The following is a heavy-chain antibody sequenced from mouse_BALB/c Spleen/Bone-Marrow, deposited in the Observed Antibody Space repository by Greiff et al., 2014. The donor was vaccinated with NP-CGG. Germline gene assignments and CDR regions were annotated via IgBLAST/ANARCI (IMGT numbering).Heavy chain of an antibody. CDR3: ARSGGYDGFSY. Sequence: VQLVESGAELAKPGASVKMSCKASGYTFTSYWMHWVKQRPGQGLEWTGYINPSTGYTEYNQKFKDKATLTADKSSSTAYMQLSSLTSEDSAVYYCARSGGYDGFSYWGQGTTLTVSS. CDR2: INPSTGYT. J-gene: IGHJ2*01. D-gene: IGHD2-2*01. V-gene: IGHV1-7*01. CDR1: GYTFTSYW.